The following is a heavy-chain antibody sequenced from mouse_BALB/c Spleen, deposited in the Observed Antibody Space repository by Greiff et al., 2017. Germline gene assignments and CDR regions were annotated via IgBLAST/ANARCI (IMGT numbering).Heavy chain of an antibody. CDR1: GYTFTSYW. D-gene: IGHD3-3*01. Sequence: QVQLKESGAELAKPGASVKMSCKASGYTFTSYWMHWVKQRPGQGLEWIGYINPSTGYTEYNQKFKDKATLTADKSSSTAYMQLSSLTSEDSAVYYCAREGRGAMDYWGQGTSVTVSS. CDR2: INPSTGYT. J-gene: IGHJ4*01. V-gene: IGHV1-7*01. CDR3: AREGRGAMDY.